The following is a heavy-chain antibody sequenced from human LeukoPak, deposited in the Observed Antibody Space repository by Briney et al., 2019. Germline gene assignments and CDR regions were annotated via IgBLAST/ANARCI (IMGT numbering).Heavy chain of an antibody. Sequence: SETLSLTCTVSGGSISSYYWSWVRQPPGKGLEWIGYIYYSGSTNYNPSLTSRVTISVDTSKNQFSLKLSSVTAADPAVYYCARDSGSYPWFDSWGQGTLVTVSS. J-gene: IGHJ5*01. CDR3: ARDSGSYPWFDS. V-gene: IGHV4-59*01. CDR1: GGSISSYY. D-gene: IGHD1-26*01. CDR2: IYYSGST.